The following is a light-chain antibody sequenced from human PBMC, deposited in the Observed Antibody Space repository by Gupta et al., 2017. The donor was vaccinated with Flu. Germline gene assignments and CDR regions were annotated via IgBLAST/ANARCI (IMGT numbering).Light chain of an antibody. CDR3: AAWDDSLNGYV. V-gene: IGLV1-44*01. Sequence: SVPTPPPSAPVPPAQRVTISCSGTSSNIGSNTVNWYQQLPGTAPKLLIYSNTQRPSGVPDRFSGSKSGTSASLAISGLQSEDEADYYCAAWDDSLNGYVFGTGTKVTVL. CDR2: SNT. CDR1: SSNIGSNT. J-gene: IGLJ1*01.